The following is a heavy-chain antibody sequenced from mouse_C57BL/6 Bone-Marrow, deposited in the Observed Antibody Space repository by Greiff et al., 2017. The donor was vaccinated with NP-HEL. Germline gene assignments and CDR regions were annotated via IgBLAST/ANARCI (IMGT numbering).Heavy chain of an antibody. CDR3: ARILGGSYYDYDAGGY. CDR2: IWWDDDK. J-gene: IGHJ2*01. CDR1: GFSLSTFGMG. V-gene: IGHV8-8*01. D-gene: IGHD2-4*01. Sequence: QVTLKESGPGILQPSQTLSLTCSFSGFSLSTFGMGVGWIRQPSGKGLEWLAHIWWDDDKYYNPALKSRLTISKDTSKNQVFLKIANVDTADTATYYCARILGGSYYDYDAGGYWGQGTTLTVSS.